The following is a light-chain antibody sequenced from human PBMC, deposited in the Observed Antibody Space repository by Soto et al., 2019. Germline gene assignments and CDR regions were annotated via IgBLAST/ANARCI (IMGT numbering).Light chain of an antibody. CDR1: QSISSY. J-gene: IGKJ1*01. Sequence: DIQMTQSPSSLSASVGDRVTITCRASQSISSYLNWYQQKPGKAPKLLIYAASSLQSGVPSRFSGSGSGTDFTLTISILQPEDFATYYFQQSYTTLWTFGQGAKVEIK. V-gene: IGKV1-39*01. CDR2: AAS. CDR3: QQSYTTLWT.